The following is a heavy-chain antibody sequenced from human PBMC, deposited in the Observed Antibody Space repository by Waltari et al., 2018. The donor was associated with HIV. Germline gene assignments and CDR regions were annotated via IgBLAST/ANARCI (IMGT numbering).Heavy chain of an antibody. V-gene: IGHV3-74*01. CDR3: ARGFRVGCSDATCYSHY. J-gene: IGHJ4*02. CDR1: GLTFSSYW. D-gene: IGHD2-15*01. CDR2: SNGCGGST. Sequence: EVQLVESGGGLVQPGGSLRLSCVASGLTFSSYWMHWVRQAPGKGLVWVSGSNGCGGSTAYADSWRGRFTITRDNAKNTLYLQMNGLRAEDTAVYYCARGFRVGCSDATCYSHYWGQGTLVTVSS.